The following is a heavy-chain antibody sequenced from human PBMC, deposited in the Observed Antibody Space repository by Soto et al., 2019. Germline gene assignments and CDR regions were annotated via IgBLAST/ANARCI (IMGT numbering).Heavy chain of an antibody. CDR2: ISGSGGST. D-gene: IGHD3-16*01. CDR1: GFTFSSYA. J-gene: IGHJ5*02. V-gene: IGHV3-23*01. CDR3: AKGGLRLGGFDP. Sequence: EVQLLESGGGLVQPGGSLRLSCAASGFTFSSYAMSWVRQAPGKGLEWVSAISGSGGSTYYADSVKGRFTISRDNSKNTLYLQVNSLRAEDTAVYYGAKGGLRLGGFDPWGQGTLVTVSS.